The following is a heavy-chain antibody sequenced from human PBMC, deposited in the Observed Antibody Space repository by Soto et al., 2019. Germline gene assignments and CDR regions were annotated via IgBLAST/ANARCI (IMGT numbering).Heavy chain of an antibody. V-gene: IGHV1-18*01. D-gene: IGHD1-26*01. CDR1: GYTFTDYG. Sequence: QVQLVQSGFEVKKPGASVKVSCKASGYTFTDYGVSWVRQAPGQGLEWMGWINTYSGQTNYAQKVQGRVFMTTDTSTATAYMELRSLNSVDTAVYYCARDQYAVGGDFWGLGTLVTVSS. CDR3: ARDQYAVGGDF. CDR2: INTYSGQT. J-gene: IGHJ4*02.